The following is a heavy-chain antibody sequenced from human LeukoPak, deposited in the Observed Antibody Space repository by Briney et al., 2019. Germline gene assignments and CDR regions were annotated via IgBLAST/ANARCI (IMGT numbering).Heavy chain of an antibody. CDR2: IYSGAST. V-gene: IGHV3-66*01. CDR1: GFTVSSNY. J-gene: IGHJ6*02. Sequence: GGSLRLSCAASGFTVSSNYMSWVRQAPGKGLEWVSVIYSGASTYYADSVKGRFTISRDNSKNTLYLQMNSLREEDTSVYYCWKQVPTSSFYYYYGMDVWGQGTTVTVSS. D-gene: IGHD5-12*01. CDR3: WKQVPTSSFYYYYGMDV.